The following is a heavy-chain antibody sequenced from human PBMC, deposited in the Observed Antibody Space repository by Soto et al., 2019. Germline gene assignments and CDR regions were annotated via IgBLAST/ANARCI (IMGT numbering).Heavy chain of an antibody. V-gene: IGHV4-30-4*01. Sequence: TLSLTCTVSGDSISSGNHYWSWIRQPPGKGLEWIGYIFYSGTAYYNPSLKSRLTISVDTSKNQFSLKLSSVTAADTAVYYCARTDYGTAYFDPWGQGSLVTVPS. J-gene: IGHJ5*02. CDR2: IFYSGTA. CDR3: ARTDYGTAYFDP. CDR1: GDSISSGNHY. D-gene: IGHD3-10*01.